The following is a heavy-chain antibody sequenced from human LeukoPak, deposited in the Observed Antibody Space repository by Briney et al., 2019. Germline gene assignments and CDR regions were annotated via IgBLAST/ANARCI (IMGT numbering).Heavy chain of an antibody. D-gene: IGHD2-2*01. CDR1: GDSLNSYY. CDR3: ARDLRGSSCYDY. Sequence: NASETLSLTCTVSGDSLNSYYWSWIRQPPGKGLEWIGFIYYSGSTNYNPSLKSRVTISVDTSKNQFSLKLSSVTAADTAAYYCARDLRGSSCYDYWGQGTLVTVSS. V-gene: IGHV4-59*01. J-gene: IGHJ4*02. CDR2: IYYSGST.